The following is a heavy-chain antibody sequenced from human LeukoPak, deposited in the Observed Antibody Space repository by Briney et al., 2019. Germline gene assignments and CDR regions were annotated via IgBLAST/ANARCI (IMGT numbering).Heavy chain of an antibody. V-gene: IGHV4-31*03. CDR2: FYSSGAT. CDR3: ARTSNVHGGFFMDV. J-gene: IGHJ6*04. D-gene: IGHD6-25*01. CDR1: GDSISSRVFY. Sequence: SETLSRTCSVSGDSISSRVFYWSWIRQHPGKGLEWIAYFYSSGATSYNPSLRSRAAISADRSKNQFSVKISSVTAADTGLYFCARTSNVHGGFFMDVWGKGTTVTVSA.